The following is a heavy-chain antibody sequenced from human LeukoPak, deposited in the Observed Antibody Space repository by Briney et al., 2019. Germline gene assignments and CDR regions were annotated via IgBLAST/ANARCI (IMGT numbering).Heavy chain of an antibody. D-gene: IGHD6-19*01. Sequence: SPTLSLTFAISGDSVSVNIVAWNWVRQSPSRGLEWLGGTNYRSKWYNDYAVSVRGRITINPDTSNTLFSLQLDSVTPEATAVYYCARGSSGSFDYWGQGTLVTVSS. CDR2: TNYRSKWYN. V-gene: IGHV6-1*01. CDR3: ARGSSGSFDY. J-gene: IGHJ4*02. CDR1: GDSVSVNIVA.